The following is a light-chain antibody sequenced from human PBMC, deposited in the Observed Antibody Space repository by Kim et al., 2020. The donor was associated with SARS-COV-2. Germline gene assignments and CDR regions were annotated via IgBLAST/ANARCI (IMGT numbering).Light chain of an antibody. CDR1: SGDIGNSNS. J-gene: IGLJ1*01. CDR3: CSTSNTLDYV. CDR2: DVR. V-gene: IGLV2-14*03. Sequence: GHSITISGSGTSGDIGNSNSVSWYQQHSGEAPRLIIYDVRDRPSGVSARFSGSKSANMASLTISGLRSEDEADYYCCSTSNTLDYVFGSGTRVTVL.